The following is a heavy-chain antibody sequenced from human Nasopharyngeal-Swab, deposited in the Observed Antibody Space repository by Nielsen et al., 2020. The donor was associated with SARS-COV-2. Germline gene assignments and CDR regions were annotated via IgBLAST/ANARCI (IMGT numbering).Heavy chain of an antibody. J-gene: IGHJ4*02. D-gene: IGHD5-24*01. CDR3: AKKRGDLLDGYFFDY. V-gene: IGHV1-8*03. Sequence: WVRQAPGQGLEWMGWMNPNSGNTGYAQKFQGRVTISADESTSTAYMEVSSLTSEDTAVYYCAKKRGDLLDGYFFDYWGQGTLVTVSS. CDR2: MNPNSGNT.